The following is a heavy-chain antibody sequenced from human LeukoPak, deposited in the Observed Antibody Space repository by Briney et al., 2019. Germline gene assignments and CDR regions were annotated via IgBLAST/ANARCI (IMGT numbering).Heavy chain of an antibody. D-gene: IGHD3-22*01. Sequence: ASVKVSCKASGYTFTSYYMHWVRQAPGQGLEWMGIINPSGGSTSYAQKFQGRVTMTRDTSTSTVYMELSSLRSKDTAVYYCARKRIPNDRGDAFDIWGQGTMVTVSS. V-gene: IGHV1-46*01. J-gene: IGHJ3*02. CDR2: INPSGGST. CDR1: GYTFTSYY. CDR3: ARKRIPNDRGDAFDI.